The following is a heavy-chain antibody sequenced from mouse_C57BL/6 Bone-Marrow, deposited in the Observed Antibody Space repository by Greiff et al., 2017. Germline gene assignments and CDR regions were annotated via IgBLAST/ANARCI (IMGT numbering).Heavy chain of an antibody. J-gene: IGHJ4*01. CDR3: ANYDYTDYAMDY. CDR2: IYPGDGDT. D-gene: IGHD2-4*01. Sequence: QVQLQQSGPELVKPGASVKISCKASGYAFSSSWMNWVKQRPGKGLEWIGRIYPGDGDTNYNGKFKGKATLTADKSSSTAYMQLSSLTSEDSAVYFCANYDYTDYAMDYGGQGTSVTVSS. V-gene: IGHV1-82*01. CDR1: GYAFSSSW.